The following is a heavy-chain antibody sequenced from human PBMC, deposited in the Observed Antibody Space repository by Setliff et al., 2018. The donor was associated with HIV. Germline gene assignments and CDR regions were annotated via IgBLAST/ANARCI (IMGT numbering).Heavy chain of an antibody. V-gene: IGHV3-21*01. CDR2: ISSSSSYI. Sequence: GSLRLSCAASGFTFSSYSMNWVRQAPGKGLEWVSSISSSSSYIYYADSVKGRFTISRDNAKNSLYLQMNSLRAADTAVYYCARGGMGYCSSTSCHMDVWGKGTTVTV. CDR1: GFTFSSYS. D-gene: IGHD2-2*01. J-gene: IGHJ6*03. CDR3: ARGGMGYCSSTSCHMDV.